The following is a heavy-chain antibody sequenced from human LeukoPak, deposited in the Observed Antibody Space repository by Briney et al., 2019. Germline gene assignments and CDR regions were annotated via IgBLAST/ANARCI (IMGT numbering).Heavy chain of an antibody. CDR2: INGDGSDT. J-gene: IGHJ5*02. V-gene: IGHV3-74*01. CDR3: ARDPRNKGFDP. D-gene: IGHD1/OR15-1a*01. CDR1: GFTFSGYW. Sequence: PGGSLRLSCAASGFTFSGYWMHWARQSPGKGLVWVSCINGDGSDTRYADSVKGRFTISRDNAKNTLYLQMNSLRVEDTAVYDCARDPRNKGFDPWGQGTLVTVSS.